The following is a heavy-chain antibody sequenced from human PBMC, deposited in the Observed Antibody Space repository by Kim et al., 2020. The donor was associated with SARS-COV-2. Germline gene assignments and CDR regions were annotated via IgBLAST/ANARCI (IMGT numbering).Heavy chain of an antibody. J-gene: IGHJ6*02. CDR3: AADEVLRYFDRYYYGMDV. CDR2: IVVGSGNT. CDR1: GFTFTSSA. D-gene: IGHD3-9*01. Sequence: SVKVSCKASGFTFTSSAVQWVRQARGQRLEWIGWIVVGSGNTNYAQKFQERVTITRDMSTNTAYMELSSLRSEDTAVYYCAADEVLRYFDRYYYGMDVWGQGTTVTVSS. V-gene: IGHV1-58*01.